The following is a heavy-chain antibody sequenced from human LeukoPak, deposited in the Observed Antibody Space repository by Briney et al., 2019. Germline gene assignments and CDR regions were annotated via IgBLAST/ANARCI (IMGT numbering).Heavy chain of an antibody. CDR1: GFTFSSYW. Sequence: GGSLRLSCAASGFTFSSYWMSWVRQAPGKGLEGGANIKQDGSEKYYVDSVKGRFTISRDNAKNSLYLQMNSLRAEDTAVYYCARERGDYGYYYYYYMDVWGKGTTVTISS. CDR2: IKQDGSEK. D-gene: IGHD4-17*01. V-gene: IGHV3-7*01. J-gene: IGHJ6*03. CDR3: ARERGDYGYYYYYYMDV.